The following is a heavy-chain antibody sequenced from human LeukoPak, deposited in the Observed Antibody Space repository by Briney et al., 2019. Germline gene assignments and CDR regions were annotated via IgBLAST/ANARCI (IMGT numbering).Heavy chain of an antibody. V-gene: IGHV3-23*01. CDR1: GFTFSSYA. CDR2: ISGSGGST. CDR3: AKSIAAAGSPNDAFDI. D-gene: IGHD6-13*01. Sequence: GGSLRLSCAASGFTFSSYAMSWVRQAPGKGLEWVSAISGSGGSTYYADSVKGRFTISRDNSKNTLYLQMNSLRAEDTAVYYCAKSIAAAGSPNDAFDIRGQGTMVTVSS. J-gene: IGHJ3*02.